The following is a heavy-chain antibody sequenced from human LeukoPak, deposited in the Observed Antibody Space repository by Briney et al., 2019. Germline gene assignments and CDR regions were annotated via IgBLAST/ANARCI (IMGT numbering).Heavy chain of an antibody. CDR3: ASSPGGSSGAFDI. Sequence: GGSLRLSCGAYGFTFSDYYMSWIRQAPGKGLEWVSYISNSGSTIYYADSVKGRFTISRDNAKNSLYLQMNSLRAEDTAVYYCASSPGGSSGAFDIWGQGTMVTVSS. CDR1: GFTFSDYY. D-gene: IGHD6-6*01. V-gene: IGHV3-11*04. J-gene: IGHJ3*02. CDR2: ISNSGSTI.